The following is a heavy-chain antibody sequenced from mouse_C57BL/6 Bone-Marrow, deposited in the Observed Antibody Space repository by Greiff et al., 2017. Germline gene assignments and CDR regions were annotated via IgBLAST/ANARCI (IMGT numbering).Heavy chain of an antibody. CDR2: IYPGSGST. D-gene: IGHD1-1*01. J-gene: IGHJ1*03. Sequence: QVQLQQPGAELVKPGASVKMSCKASGYTFTSYWITWVKQRAGQGLEWIGDIYPGSGSTNYNEKFKSKAALTVDTSSSTAYMQLSSLTSEDSAVYYGARDGSSYWYFDVWGTGTTVTVSS. CDR1: GYTFTSYW. V-gene: IGHV1-55*01. CDR3: ARDGSSYWYFDV.